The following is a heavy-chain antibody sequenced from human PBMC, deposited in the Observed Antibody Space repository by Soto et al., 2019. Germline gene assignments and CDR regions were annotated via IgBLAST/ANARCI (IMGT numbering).Heavy chain of an antibody. CDR2: ISYDGSNK. CDR1: GFTFSSYG. D-gene: IGHD4-17*01. Sequence: VQLVESGGGVVQPGRSLRLSCAASGFTFSSYGMHWVRQAPGKGLEWVAVISYDGSNKYYADSVKGRFTISRDNSKNTLYLQMNSLRAEDTAVYYCAKDTTVTIRFGYRTYPDYWGQGTLVTVSS. V-gene: IGHV3-30*18. J-gene: IGHJ4*02. CDR3: AKDTTVTIRFGYRTYPDY.